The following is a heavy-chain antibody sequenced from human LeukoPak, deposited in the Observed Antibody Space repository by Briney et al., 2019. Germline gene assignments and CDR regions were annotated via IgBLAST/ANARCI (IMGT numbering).Heavy chain of an antibody. V-gene: IGHV3-30*18. D-gene: IGHD3-10*01. CDR3: AKVTMVRGVTQSGDY. CDR2: ISDDGSNK. CDR1: GFTFSSYG. J-gene: IGHJ4*02. Sequence: PGGSLRLSCAASGFTFSSYGMHWVRQAPGKGLEWVAVISDDGSNKYYADSVKGRFTISRDNSKTTLYLHINSLRAEATAVYYCAKVTMVRGVTQSGDYWGQGTLVTVSS.